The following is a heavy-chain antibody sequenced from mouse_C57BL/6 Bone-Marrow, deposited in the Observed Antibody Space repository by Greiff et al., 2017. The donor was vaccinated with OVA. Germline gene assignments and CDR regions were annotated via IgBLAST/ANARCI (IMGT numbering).Heavy chain of an antibody. Sequence: EVQGVESGGGLVKPGGSLKLSCAASGFTFSSYAMSWVRQTPEKRLEWVATISDGGSYTYYPDNVKGRFTISRDNAKNNLYLQMSHLKSEDTAMYYCARDVYGSNYYAMDYWGQGTSVTVSS. CDR3: ARDVYGSNYYAMDY. CDR1: GFTFSSYA. D-gene: IGHD1-1*01. J-gene: IGHJ4*01. V-gene: IGHV5-4*01. CDR2: ISDGGSYT.